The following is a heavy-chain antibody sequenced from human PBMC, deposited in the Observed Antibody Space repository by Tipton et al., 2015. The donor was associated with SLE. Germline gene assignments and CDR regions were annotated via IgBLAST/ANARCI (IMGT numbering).Heavy chain of an antibody. J-gene: IGHJ5*02. CDR3: ARLPTGFPNWFDP. CDR1: GGSISTHGYN. D-gene: IGHD4-11*01. V-gene: IGHV4-39*07. CDR2: IYYSGTT. Sequence: TLSLTCTVSGGSISTHGYNWGWIRQPPGKGLEWIGTIYYSGTTYYNPSLKSRVTISVDTSKNQFSPKLSSLTAADTAVYYCARLPTGFPNWFDPWGQGTLVTVSS.